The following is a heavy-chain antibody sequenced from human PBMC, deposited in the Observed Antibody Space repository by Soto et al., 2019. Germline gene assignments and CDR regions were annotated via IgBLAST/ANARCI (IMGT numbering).Heavy chain of an antibody. D-gene: IGHD2-15*01. V-gene: IGHV3-23*01. CDR2: ITSSGSA. CDR3: AKRIPYYFDY. CDR1: GFSFAGHA. J-gene: IGHJ4*02. Sequence: PGGSLRLSCTASGFSFAGHALSWVRQAPGKGLEWVSAITSSGSAYCAVSVKGRFTISRDNSKNTVYLQMNSLRAEDTAVYYCAKRIPYYFDYWGQGTLVTVS.